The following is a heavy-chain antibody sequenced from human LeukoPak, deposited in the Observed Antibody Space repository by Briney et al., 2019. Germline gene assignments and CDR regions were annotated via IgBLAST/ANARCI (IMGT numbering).Heavy chain of an antibody. Sequence: SETLSLTCAVSGYSISSGYYWGRIRQPPGQGLVWIGSIYHSGSTYYNPSLKSRVTISVDTSKNQLSLKLSSVTAADTAVYYCARHIRFLEWLLSEQFDYWGQGTLVTVSS. CDR3: ARHIRFLEWLLSEQFDY. V-gene: IGHV4-38-2*01. CDR1: GYSISSGYY. J-gene: IGHJ4*02. CDR2: IYHSGST. D-gene: IGHD3-3*01.